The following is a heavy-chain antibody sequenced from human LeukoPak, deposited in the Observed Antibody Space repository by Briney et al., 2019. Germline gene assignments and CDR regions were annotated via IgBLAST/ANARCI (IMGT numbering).Heavy chain of an antibody. Sequence: SETLSLTCTVSGYSISSGYYWGWIRQPPGQGLEWIGSIYHSGSTYYNPSLKSRVTISVDTSKNQFSLKLSSVTAADTAMYYCASVSWFPGTSYYYMDVWDKGTTVTVSS. CDR3: ASVSWFPGTSYYYMDV. D-gene: IGHD1-1*01. V-gene: IGHV4-38-2*02. J-gene: IGHJ6*03. CDR2: IYHSGST. CDR1: GYSISSGYY.